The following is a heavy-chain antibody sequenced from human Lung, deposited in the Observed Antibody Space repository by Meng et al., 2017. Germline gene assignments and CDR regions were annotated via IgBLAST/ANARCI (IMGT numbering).Heavy chain of an antibody. CDR1: GFAFTNHW. D-gene: IGHD1-1*01. V-gene: IGHV3-74*01. J-gene: IGHJ1*01. Sequence: VQRAESGGGLVQPGGSLRLSCAASGFAFTNHWMHLVRQVPGKGLVWVSRVNPDGNDVNYVDSVKGRFTISRDNAKDTVFLQMNNLSGDDTAVYYCTNDRLSEWGQGTLVTVSS. CDR2: VNPDGNDV. CDR3: TNDRLSE.